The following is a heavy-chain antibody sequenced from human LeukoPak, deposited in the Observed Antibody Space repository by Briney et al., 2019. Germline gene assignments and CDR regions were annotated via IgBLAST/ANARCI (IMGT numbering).Heavy chain of an antibody. D-gene: IGHD1-1*01. CDR2: IKQDGREK. CDR1: GFTFSSYW. Sequence: PGGSLRVSCAASGFTFSSYWMSWVRQAPGKGLEWVANIKQDGREKYYVDSVKGRFTISRDDAKNSLYLQINSLRAEDTAVYYCARDAWKDRYFDYWGQGTLVIVSS. V-gene: IGHV3-7*01. CDR3: ARDAWKDRYFDY. J-gene: IGHJ4*02.